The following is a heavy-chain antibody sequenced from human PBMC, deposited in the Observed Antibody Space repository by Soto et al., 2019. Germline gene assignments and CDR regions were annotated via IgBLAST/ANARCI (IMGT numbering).Heavy chain of an antibody. CDR2: INHSGST. V-gene: IGHV4-34*01. Sequence: SETLSLTCAVYGGSFSGYYWSWIRQPPGKGLEWIGEINHSGSTNYNPSLKSRVTISVDTSKNQFSLKLSSVTAADTAVYYCARTRTGDFYYFDYWGQGTLVTVSS. J-gene: IGHJ4*02. D-gene: IGHD7-27*01. CDR1: GGSFSGYY. CDR3: ARTRTGDFYYFDY.